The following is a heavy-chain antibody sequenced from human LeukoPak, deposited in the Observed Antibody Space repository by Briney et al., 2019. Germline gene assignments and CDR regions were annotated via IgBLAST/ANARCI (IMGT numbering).Heavy chain of an antibody. CDR1: GSTFSTFA. Sequence: GGSLRLSCAASGSTFSTFAMIWVRQPPGKGLEWVSSIFPSGGEIHYADSVRGRFTISRDNSKSTLSLQMDSLRAEDTAIYYCAKAMVRGVITFNWFDPWGQGTLVTVSS. J-gene: IGHJ5*02. CDR2: IFPSGGEI. CDR3: AKAMVRGVITFNWFDP. V-gene: IGHV3-23*01. D-gene: IGHD3-10*01.